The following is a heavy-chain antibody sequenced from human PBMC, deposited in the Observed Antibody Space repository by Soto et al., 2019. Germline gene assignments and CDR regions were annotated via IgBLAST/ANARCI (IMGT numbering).Heavy chain of an antibody. D-gene: IGHD3-22*01. CDR3: ARPGYYDSSGYPPRGDAFDI. CDR2: IYPGDSDT. CDR1: GYSFTSYW. Sequence: PGASLKISCKGSGYSFTSYWIGWVRQMPGKGLEWMGIIYPGDSDTRYSPSFQGQVTISADKSISTAYLQWSSLKASDTAMYYCARPGYYDSSGYPPRGDAFDIWGQGTMVTVSS. V-gene: IGHV5-51*01. J-gene: IGHJ3*02.